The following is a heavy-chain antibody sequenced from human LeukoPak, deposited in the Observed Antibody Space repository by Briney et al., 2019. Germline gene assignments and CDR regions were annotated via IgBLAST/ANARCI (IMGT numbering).Heavy chain of an antibody. CDR1: GGSISRSTYY. V-gene: IGHV4-39*07. D-gene: IGHD3-10*01. Sequence: SETLSLTCTVSGGSISRSTYYWGWIRQPPGKGLEWLGSMYYSGTAYYNPSLKSRVTISVDTSKNQFSLKLSSVTAADTAVYYCARTTMVRGTYYMDVWGKGTTVTISS. CDR3: ARTTMVRGTYYMDV. CDR2: MYYSGTA. J-gene: IGHJ6*03.